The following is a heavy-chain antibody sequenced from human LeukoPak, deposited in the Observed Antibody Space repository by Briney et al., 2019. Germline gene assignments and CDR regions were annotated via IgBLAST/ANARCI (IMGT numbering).Heavy chain of an antibody. J-gene: IGHJ4*02. D-gene: IGHD2-15*01. Sequence: ASVKVSCKASGYTFTSYAMHWVRQAPGQRLEWMGWINAGNGYTQYSQKFQGRVTITRDTSASTTYMELSSLRSEDTAVYYCARDSGEYYFDYWGQGTLVTVSS. CDR1: GYTFTSYA. V-gene: IGHV1-3*01. CDR2: INAGNGYT. CDR3: ARDSGEYYFDY.